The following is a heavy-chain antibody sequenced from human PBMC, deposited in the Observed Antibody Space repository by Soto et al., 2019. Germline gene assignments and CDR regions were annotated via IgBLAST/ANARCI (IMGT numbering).Heavy chain of an antibody. J-gene: IGHJ6*02. CDR1: GYTFTGYY. Sequence: ASVKVSCKASGYTFTGYYVLWVRQAPGQGPECMGWINPYTGGTNYAQKFQGRVTMTRDTSISTAYMGPSKLISDDTAVYYCATQFHHCGGDCYRGPYFGMDVWRQGTTVTVSS. CDR2: INPYTGGT. D-gene: IGHD2-21*02. CDR3: ATQFHHCGGDCYRGPYFGMDV. V-gene: IGHV1-2*02.